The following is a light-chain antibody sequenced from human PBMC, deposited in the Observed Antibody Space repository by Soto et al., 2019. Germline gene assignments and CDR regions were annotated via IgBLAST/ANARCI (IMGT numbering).Light chain of an antibody. Sequence: QSVLTQPPSASGTPGQRVTISCSGSSSNIGGNPVNWYQQLPGTAPKLLIYNNNQRPSGVPDRFSGSKSGTSASLAISGLQSEEEADYYCAAWHDSLNGPVFGGGTQLTVL. CDR3: AAWHDSLNGPV. J-gene: IGLJ3*02. CDR2: NNN. V-gene: IGLV1-44*01. CDR1: SSNIGGNP.